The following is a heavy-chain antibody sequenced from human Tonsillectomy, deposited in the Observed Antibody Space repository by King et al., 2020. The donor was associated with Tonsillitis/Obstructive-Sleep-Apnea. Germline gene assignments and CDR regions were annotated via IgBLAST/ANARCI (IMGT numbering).Heavy chain of an antibody. CDR3: ARDPSLAAAGGYGMDV. Sequence: VQLQESGPGLVKPSETLSLTCTVSGGSISSYYWSWIRQPAGKGLEWIGRIYTSGSTNYNPSLKSRVTMSVDTSKNQFSLRLSSVTAADTAVYYCARDPSLAAAGGYGMDVWGQGTTVTVSS. J-gene: IGHJ6*02. CDR2: IYTSGST. D-gene: IGHD6-13*01. CDR1: GGSISSYY. V-gene: IGHV4-4*07.